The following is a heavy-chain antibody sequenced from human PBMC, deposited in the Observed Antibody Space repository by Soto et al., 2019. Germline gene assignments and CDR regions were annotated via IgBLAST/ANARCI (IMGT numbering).Heavy chain of an antibody. CDR1: GFTFNTYG. CDR2: ISYDGGNK. V-gene: IGHV3-30*03. D-gene: IGHD6-19*01. J-gene: IGHJ4*02. CDR3: ARAHSSGWYNFDY. Sequence: QVHLVESGGGVVQPGRSLRLSCAASGFTFNTYGMHWVRQAPAKGLEWVAAISYDGGNKYSADSVKGRFIISRDNSKNTLYLQMNSLTTEDTAIYYCARAHSSGWYNFDYWGQGTLVTVSS.